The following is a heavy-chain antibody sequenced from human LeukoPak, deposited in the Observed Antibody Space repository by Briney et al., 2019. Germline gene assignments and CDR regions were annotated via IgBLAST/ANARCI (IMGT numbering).Heavy chain of an antibody. Sequence: GASVKVSCKASGYTFSSYAMRWVRQAPGRGLEWMGWINPNSGGTNYAQKFQGWVTMTRDTSISTAYMELSRLRSDDTAVYYCARSYSYGYHFDYWGQGTLVTVSS. J-gene: IGHJ4*02. D-gene: IGHD5-18*01. CDR3: ARSYSYGYHFDY. CDR2: INPNSGGT. CDR1: GYTFSSYA. V-gene: IGHV1-2*04.